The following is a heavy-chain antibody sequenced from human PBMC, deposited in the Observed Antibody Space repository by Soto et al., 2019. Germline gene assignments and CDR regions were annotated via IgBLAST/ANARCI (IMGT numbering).Heavy chain of an antibody. V-gene: IGHV3-23*01. CDR1: GFTFSSYA. CDR2: ISGSGGST. CDR3: AKDRVGIAVAGPYYFDY. Sequence: EVQLLESGGGLVQPGGSLRLSCAASGFTFSSYAMSWVRQAPGKGLEWVSAISGSGGSTYYADSVKGRFTISRDNSKNTLYLQMNSLGAEDTAVYYCAKDRVGIAVAGPYYFDYWGQGTLVTVSS. J-gene: IGHJ4*02. D-gene: IGHD6-19*01.